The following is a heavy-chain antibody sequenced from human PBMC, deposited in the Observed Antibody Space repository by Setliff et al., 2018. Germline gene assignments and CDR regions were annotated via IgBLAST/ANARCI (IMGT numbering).Heavy chain of an antibody. D-gene: IGHD5-18*01. CDR3: ARAPSVELVTIRTNSWFTY. CDR1: FSPFLPSS. J-gene: IGHJ4*02. CDR2: LRFSPCDT. Sequence: SFPSSFSPFLPSSFAWVRQAPGQGLECFWFLRFSPCDTNYAQKFQGRVTLTTDTSTSTAYMELRSLTSDDSAFYYCARAPSVELVTIRTNSWFTYWGQGTLVTVSS. V-gene: IGHV1-18*01.